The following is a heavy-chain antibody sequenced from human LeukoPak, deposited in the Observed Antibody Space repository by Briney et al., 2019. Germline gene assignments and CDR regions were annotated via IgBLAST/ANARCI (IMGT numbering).Heavy chain of an antibody. J-gene: IGHJ4*02. Sequence: PGGSLRLSCVASGLTLSTYEMNWVRQAPGKGLEWVSYISRSGDIVYYVDSVKGRFTISRDSAKNSLYLQMNSLRAEDTAVYYCARDIGYYFGSGDSRIFDYWGQATLVTVSS. CDR2: ISRSGDIV. D-gene: IGHD3-10*01. CDR3: ARDIGYYFGSGDSRIFDY. V-gene: IGHV3-48*03. CDR1: GLTLSTYE.